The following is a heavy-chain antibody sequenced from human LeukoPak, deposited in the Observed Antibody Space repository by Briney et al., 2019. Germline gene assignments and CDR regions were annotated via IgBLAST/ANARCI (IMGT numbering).Heavy chain of an antibody. V-gene: IGHV3-30-3*02. J-gene: IGHJ6*02. CDR1: GFTFSSYA. Sequence: GSLRLSCAASGFTFSSYAMHWVRPAPGKGLEWVAVISYDGRNKYYADSVKGRFTISRDNSKNTLYLQMNSLRAEDTAVYYCAKPPDSSGLYYGMDVWGQGTTVTVSS. CDR3: AKPPDSSGLYYGMDV. CDR2: ISYDGRNK. D-gene: IGHD3-22*01.